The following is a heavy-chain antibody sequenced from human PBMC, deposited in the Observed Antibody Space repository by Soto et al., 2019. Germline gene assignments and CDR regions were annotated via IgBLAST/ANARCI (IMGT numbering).Heavy chain of an antibody. CDR2: IDHSGYT. J-gene: IGHJ5*02. CDR1: GGSFSVYY. V-gene: IGHV4-34*01. Sequence: PSEALSVTCAVYGGSFSVYYWNWIRQPPGKGLDWIGEIDHSGYTNYNPSLKSRVTISVDTSKNQFSLRLTSVTAADTAVYYCARVRDWFDPWGQGTMVTVSS. CDR3: ARVRDWFDP.